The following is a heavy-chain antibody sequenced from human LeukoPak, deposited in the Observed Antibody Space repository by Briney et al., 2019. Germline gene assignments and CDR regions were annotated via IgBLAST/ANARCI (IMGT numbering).Heavy chain of an antibody. D-gene: IGHD3-10*01. CDR3: ARGPFDYGSGSYQGGNWFDP. Sequence: ASVKVSCKASGYTFTSYYMHWVRQAPGQGLEWMGIINPSGGSTSYAQKFQGRVTMTRDTSTSTVYMELSSLRSEDTAVYYCARGPFDYGSGSYQGGNWFDPWGQGTLVTVSS. CDR2: INPSGGST. V-gene: IGHV1-46*01. CDR1: GYTFTSYY. J-gene: IGHJ5*02.